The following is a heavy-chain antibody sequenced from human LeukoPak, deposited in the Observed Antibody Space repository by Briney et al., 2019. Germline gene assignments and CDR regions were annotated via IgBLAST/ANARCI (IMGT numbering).Heavy chain of an antibody. CDR1: GFTFSSNG. V-gene: IGHV3-7*01. CDR3: AKIAAAGSYYFDY. J-gene: IGHJ4*02. D-gene: IGHD6-13*01. CDR2: IKQDGSEK. Sequence: AGGSLRLSCAASGFTFSSNGMSWVRQAPGKGLDWVANIKQDGSEKYYVDSVKGRFTISRDNAKNSLYLQMNSLRAEDTAVYYCAKIAAAGSYYFDYWGQGTLVTVSS.